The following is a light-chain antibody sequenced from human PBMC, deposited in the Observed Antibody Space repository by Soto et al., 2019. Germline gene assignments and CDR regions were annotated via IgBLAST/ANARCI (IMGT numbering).Light chain of an antibody. CDR1: SSDVGAYNY. V-gene: IGLV2-14*01. Sequence: QSALTRPASVSGSPGRSITITCTGTSSDVGAYNYVSWYQQYPGKAPKLMIYDVSNRPSGVSNRFSGSKSGNTASLTISGLQAEDEADYYCSSYTSSSTPLFGGGTKLTVL. J-gene: IGLJ2*01. CDR3: SSYTSSSTPL. CDR2: DVS.